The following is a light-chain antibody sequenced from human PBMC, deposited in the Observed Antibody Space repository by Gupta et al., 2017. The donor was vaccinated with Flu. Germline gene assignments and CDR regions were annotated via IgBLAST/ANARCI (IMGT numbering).Light chain of an antibody. CDR2: DAS. CDR3: HQCRSVPLT. CDR1: QSVGRN. J-gene: IGKJ4*01. V-gene: IGKV6-21*01. Sequence: IVLTQSPDFQSVTPKERVTITCRASQSVGRNLHWYQQKPNQSPKLPIRDASQSLSGVPSRISDSGSGTDFTLTINSLEAEDAATYYCHQCRSVPLTFGGGTKVEIK.